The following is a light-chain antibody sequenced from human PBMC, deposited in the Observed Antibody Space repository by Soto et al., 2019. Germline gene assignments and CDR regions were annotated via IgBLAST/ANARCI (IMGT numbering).Light chain of an antibody. J-gene: IGKJ1*01. V-gene: IGKV1-5*03. Sequence: IPMTQSPATLSGTVGDRVTLTCRASQTISSWLAWYQQKPGKAPKLLIYKASTLKSGVPSRFSGSGSGTEFTLTISSLQPDDFATYYCQHYNSYSEAFGQRAKVDI. CDR3: QHYNSYSEA. CDR2: KAS. CDR1: QTISSW.